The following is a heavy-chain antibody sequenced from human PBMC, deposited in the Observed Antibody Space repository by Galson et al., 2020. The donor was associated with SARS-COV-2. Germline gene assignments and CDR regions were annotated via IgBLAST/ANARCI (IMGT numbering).Heavy chain of an antibody. D-gene: IGHD3-3*01. V-gene: IGHV4-34*01. CDR3: ARGPRAIFGVVTPRGHYFDY. J-gene: IGHJ4*02. CDR1: GGSFSGYY. Sequence: SETLSLTCGVYGGSFSGYYWSWIRQPPGKGLEWIGEINDSGSTNYNPSLKSRVTISVHTSKNQFSLKLSSVTAADTAVYYCARGPRAIFGVVTPRGHYFDYWGLGTLVTVSS. CDR2: INDSGST.